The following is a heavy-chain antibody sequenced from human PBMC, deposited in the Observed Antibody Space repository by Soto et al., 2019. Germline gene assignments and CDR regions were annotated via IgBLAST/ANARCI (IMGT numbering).Heavy chain of an antibody. CDR3: ATGLKTRAANYYYYGMDV. D-gene: IGHD2-15*01. J-gene: IGHJ6*02. CDR1: GYTLTELS. Sequence: ASVTVSCKVSGYTLTELSMHWVRQAPGKGLEWMGGFDPEDGETIYAQKFQGRVTMTEDTSTDTAYMELSSLRSEDTAVYYCATGLKTRAANYYYYGMDVWGQGTTVTVSS. V-gene: IGHV1-24*01. CDR2: FDPEDGET.